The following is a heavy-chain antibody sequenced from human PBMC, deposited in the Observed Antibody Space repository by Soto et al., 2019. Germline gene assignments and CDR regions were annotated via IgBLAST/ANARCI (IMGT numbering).Heavy chain of an antibody. CDR2: ISSSTTTI. Sequence: GGSLRLSCAASEFTFSTYSMNWVRQAPGKGLEWISYISSSTTTIFYADSVKGRFTISRDNAKNSLYLQMNSLRDEDTAVYYCARETSTYYYDSSAYLGFDYWGQGTLVTVSS. D-gene: IGHD3-22*01. V-gene: IGHV3-48*02. CDR1: EFTFSTYS. CDR3: ARETSTYYYDSSAYLGFDY. J-gene: IGHJ4*02.